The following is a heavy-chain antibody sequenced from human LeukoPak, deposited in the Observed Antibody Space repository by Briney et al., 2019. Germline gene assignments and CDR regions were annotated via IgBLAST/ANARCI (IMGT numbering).Heavy chain of an antibody. CDR2: TYYRSKWYN. J-gene: IGHJ4*02. D-gene: IGHD6-19*01. CDR3: ARAPRGAGRLSLFFDY. Sequence: SQTLSLTCAISGDSVSSNSAAWNWIRQSPSRGLEWLGRTYYRSKWYNDYAVSVKSRITINPDTSKNQFSLQLNSVTPEDTAVYYCARAPRGAGRLSLFFDYWGQGTLVTVSS. CDR1: GDSVSSNSAA. V-gene: IGHV6-1*01.